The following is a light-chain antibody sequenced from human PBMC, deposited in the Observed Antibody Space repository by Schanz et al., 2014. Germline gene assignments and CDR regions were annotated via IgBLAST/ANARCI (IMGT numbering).Light chain of an antibody. CDR1: TSDIGSYDF. V-gene: IGLV2-14*02. CDR2: EGS. Sequence: QSALTQPASVSGAPGQSITISCTGTTSDIGSYDFVSWYRQHPGEAPKLMIYEGSKRPSGVPDRFSGSQSGNTASLTISGLQAEDEADYHCSSHTAITTAVVFGGGTKLTVL. CDR3: SSHTAITTAVV. J-gene: IGLJ2*01.